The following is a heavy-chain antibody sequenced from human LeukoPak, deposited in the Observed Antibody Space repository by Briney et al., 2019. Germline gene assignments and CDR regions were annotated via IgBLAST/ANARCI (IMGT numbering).Heavy chain of an antibody. CDR1: GGSISPYY. CDR3: ARRDGYNSDY. Sequence: SETLSLTCTVSGGSISPYYRSWIRQPPGKGLEWIGYIHYSGITNCNPSLKSRVTMSVDTSKKQFSLKLSSVTAADTAVYFCARRDGYNSDYWGQGTLVTVSS. D-gene: IGHD5-24*01. J-gene: IGHJ4*02. V-gene: IGHV4-59*08. CDR2: IHYSGIT.